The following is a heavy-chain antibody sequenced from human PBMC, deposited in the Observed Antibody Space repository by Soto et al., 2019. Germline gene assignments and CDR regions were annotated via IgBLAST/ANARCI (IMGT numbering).Heavy chain of an antibody. V-gene: IGHV3-48*02. Sequence: EVQLVESGGGLVQPGGSLRLSCTVSGFTFSDLHMNWGRQAPGKGLEWISYIGAGYNIHYADSVEGRFTISRDNAKNSLYLKMNGLRDEDTALYYCASDQNWAFDNWGQGILVAVSS. CDR2: IGAGYNI. J-gene: IGHJ4*02. CDR1: GFTFSDLH. CDR3: ASDQNWAFDN. D-gene: IGHD3-16*01.